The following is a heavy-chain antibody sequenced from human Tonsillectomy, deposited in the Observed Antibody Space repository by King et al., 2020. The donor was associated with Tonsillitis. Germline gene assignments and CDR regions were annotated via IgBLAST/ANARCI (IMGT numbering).Heavy chain of an antibody. V-gene: IGHV3-53*01. D-gene: IGHD4-11*01. CDR3: ARGDYTLRPCDY. Sequence: VQLVESGGGLIQPGGSLRLSCAASWFTVSSNYMSWVRQAPGKGLEWVSVIYNGGSTYYADSVKGRFTISRHNSKNTLYLQMNSLRAVDTAVYYCARGDYTLRPCDYWGPGTLVPVSS. CDR1: WFTVSSNY. CDR2: IYNGGST. J-gene: IGHJ4*02.